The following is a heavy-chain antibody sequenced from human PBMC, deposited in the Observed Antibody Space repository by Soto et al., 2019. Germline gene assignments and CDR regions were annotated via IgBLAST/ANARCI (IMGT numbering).Heavy chain of an antibody. CDR2: ISSSSSYI. Sequence: PGGSLRLSCAASGFTFSSYSMNWVRQAPGKGLEWVSSISSSSSYIYYADSVKGRFTISRDNAKNSLYLQMNSLRAEDTAVYYCARDSAIDYGDYVDWFDPWGQGTLVTVSS. CDR3: ARDSAIDYGDYVDWFDP. V-gene: IGHV3-21*01. D-gene: IGHD4-17*01. J-gene: IGHJ5*02. CDR1: GFTFSSYS.